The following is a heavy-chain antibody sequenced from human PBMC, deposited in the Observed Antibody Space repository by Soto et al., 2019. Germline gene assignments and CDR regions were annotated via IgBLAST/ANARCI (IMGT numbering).Heavy chain of an antibody. V-gene: IGHV3-74*01. D-gene: IGHD2-15*01. Sequence: GGSLRLSCAAAGFTFSGHGMHWVRQAPGKGLVWVSCIKSDGSSTYYADSVKGRFTISRDNAKNTLYLQMNNLRAEDTAVYYCEVRSGVRSDFDSWGQGTLVTVYS. CDR3: EVRSGVRSDFDS. J-gene: IGHJ4*02. CDR2: IKSDGSST. CDR1: GFTFSGHG.